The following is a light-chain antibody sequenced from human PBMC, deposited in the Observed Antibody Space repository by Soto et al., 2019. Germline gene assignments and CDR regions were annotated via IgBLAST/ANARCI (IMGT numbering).Light chain of an antibody. Sequence: DIVMTQSPDSLAVSLGERATINCKSSQSVLFSSNNKNYLGWYQQQPGQPPKLLIYWASARESGVPDRFSGSGSGTDFTLTISSLQAEDVAVYYCQQYQSIPWTFGQGTKVEIK. CDR1: QSVLFSSNNKNY. CDR3: QQYQSIPWT. CDR2: WAS. J-gene: IGKJ1*01. V-gene: IGKV4-1*01.